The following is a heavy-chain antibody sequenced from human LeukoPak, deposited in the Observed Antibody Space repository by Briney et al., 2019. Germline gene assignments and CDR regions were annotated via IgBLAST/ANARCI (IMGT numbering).Heavy chain of an antibody. CDR3: AKDGSGSWPGDFDY. CDR2: ISWNSGSI. V-gene: IGHV3-9*01. Sequence: GGSLRLSCAASGFTFDDYAMHWVRQAPGKGLEWVSGISWNSGSIGYADSVKGRFTISRDNAKNSLYLQMNSLRAEDTALYYCAKDGSGSWPGDFDYWGQGTLVTVSS. D-gene: IGHD6-13*01. CDR1: GFTFDDYA. J-gene: IGHJ4*02.